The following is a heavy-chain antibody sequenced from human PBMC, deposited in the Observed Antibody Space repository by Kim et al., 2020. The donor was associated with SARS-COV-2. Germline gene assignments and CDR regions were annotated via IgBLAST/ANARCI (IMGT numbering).Heavy chain of an antibody. CDR1: GGSISSGSYY. CDR2: IYTSGST. J-gene: IGHJ6*02. V-gene: IGHV4-61*02. Sequence: TLSLTCTVSGGSISSGSYYWSWIRQPAGKGLEWIGRIYTSGSTNYNPSLKSRVTISVDTSKNQFSLKLSSVTAADTAVYYCARDIVVVVAATGTNYYFYGMDVWGQGTTVTVSS. CDR3: ARDIVVVVAATGTNYYFYGMDV. D-gene: IGHD2-15*01.